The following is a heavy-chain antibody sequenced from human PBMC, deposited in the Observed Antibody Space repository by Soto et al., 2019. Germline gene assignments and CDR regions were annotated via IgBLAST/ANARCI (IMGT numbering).Heavy chain of an antibody. V-gene: IGHV3-15*01. CDR3: KSDLYYDSSGDYYLSDY. CDR2: INRKTDGGTT. CDR1: GITFTNSW. Sequence: PGGSLRLSCAAAGITFTNSWMRCVRQAPGKVLELVGRINRKTDGGTTEYAAPVKGRFTISRDDSKNTAYLQMNSLKTEDTAVYYFKSDLYYDSSGDYYLSDYWGHGTMDTVSS. D-gene: IGHD3-22*01. J-gene: IGHJ4*01.